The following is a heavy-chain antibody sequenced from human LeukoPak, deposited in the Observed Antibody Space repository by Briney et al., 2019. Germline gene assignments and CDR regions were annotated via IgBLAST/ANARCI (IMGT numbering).Heavy chain of an antibody. V-gene: IGHV3-15*01. Sequence: GGSLRLSCAASGFTFTNAWLTWVRQAPGKGLEWVGRIKSKTDGATTDYAAPVKGRFTIPRDDSKNTLYLQIDSLKTEDTAVYYCTTVAGQAARNFDYWGQGTLVTVSS. CDR1: GFTFTNAW. J-gene: IGHJ4*02. CDR3: TTVAGQAARNFDY. CDR2: IKSKTDGATT. D-gene: IGHD6-19*01.